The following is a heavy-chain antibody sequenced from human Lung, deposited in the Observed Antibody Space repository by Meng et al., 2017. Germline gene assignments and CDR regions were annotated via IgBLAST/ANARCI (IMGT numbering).Heavy chain of an antibody. V-gene: IGHV4-34*01. CDR2: INHSGST. Sequence: QGQPQQGGAVLLKLSEPLSLTCFVTGGSFRYYYWSWIRQPPGKGLEWIGEINHSGSTNYNPSLESRATISVDTSQNNLSLKLSSVTAADSAVYYCARGPTTMAHDFDYWGQGTLVTVSS. J-gene: IGHJ4*02. CDR1: GGSFRYYY. CDR3: ARGPTTMAHDFDY. D-gene: IGHD4-11*01.